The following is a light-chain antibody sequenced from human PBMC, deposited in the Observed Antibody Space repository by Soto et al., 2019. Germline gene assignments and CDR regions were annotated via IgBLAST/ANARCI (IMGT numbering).Light chain of an antibody. V-gene: IGKV3-15*01. CDR2: GAS. CDR1: QSVSRN. Sequence: EIMMTQSPGTLSVSPGERATLSCRASQSVSRNYLVWYQQKPGQAPRLLIYGASTRATGIPARFSGSGSGTEFTLTISSLEPEDFAVYYCQQRSNWPLTFGGGTKVDIK. J-gene: IGKJ4*01. CDR3: QQRSNWPLT.